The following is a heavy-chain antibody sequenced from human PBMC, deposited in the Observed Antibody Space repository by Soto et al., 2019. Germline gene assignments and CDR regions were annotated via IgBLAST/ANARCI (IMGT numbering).Heavy chain of an antibody. CDR1: GGSFSGYY. D-gene: IGHD1-1*01. CDR2: INHSGST. J-gene: IGHJ4*02. V-gene: IGHV4-34*01. CDR3: ARTTLLDY. Sequence: SETLSLTCAVYGGSFSGYYWSWIRQPPGKGLEWIGEINHSGSTNYNPSLKSRVTISVDTSKNQFSLKLSSVTAADTAVYYCARTTLLDYWGQGTLVTVSS.